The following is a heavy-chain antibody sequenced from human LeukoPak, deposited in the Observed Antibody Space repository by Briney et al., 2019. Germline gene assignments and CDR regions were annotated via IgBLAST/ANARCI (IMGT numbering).Heavy chain of an antibody. CDR3: ARLNYDFWSGYYGAIDY. V-gene: IGHV1-2*02. Sequence: ASVKVPCKAPGYTFTGYYMHWVRQAPGQGLEWMGWINPNSGGTNYAQKFQGRVTMTRDTSISTAYMELSRLRSDDTAVYYCARLNYDFWSGYYGAIDYWGQGTLVTVSS. J-gene: IGHJ4*02. D-gene: IGHD3-3*01. CDR1: GYTFTGYY. CDR2: INPNSGGT.